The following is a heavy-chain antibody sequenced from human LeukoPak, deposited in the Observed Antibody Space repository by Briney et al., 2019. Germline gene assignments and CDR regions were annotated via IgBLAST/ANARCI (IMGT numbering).Heavy chain of an antibody. CDR2: IGGSVGGT. J-gene: IGHJ4*02. CDR1: GFNFYNYA. CDR3: AKLRPYSNWYRCDRDY. Sequence: GGSLKLSCAASGFNFYNYAMLWVRQAPGKGLEWVAGIGGSVGGTYYADSVKGRFTISRDNSKNTLYLQMNSLRAEDTAVYYCAKLRPYSNWYRCDRDYWGQGILVTVSS. D-gene: IGHD6-13*01. V-gene: IGHV3-23*01.